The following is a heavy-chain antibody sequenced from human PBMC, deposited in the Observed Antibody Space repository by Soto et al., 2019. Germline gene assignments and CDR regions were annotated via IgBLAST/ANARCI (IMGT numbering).Heavy chain of an antibody. J-gene: IGHJ4*02. CDR2: IKQDGTT. Sequence: SGFTFSRYWMSWVRQAPGKGLEWVATIKQDGTTKYAASVKGRFTISRDDSKSIAYLQMNSLKTEDTAVYYCTRDPGPFFGVVLYYFDYWGQGTLVTVSS. D-gene: IGHD3-3*01. V-gene: IGHV3-49*04. CDR1: GFTFSRYW. CDR3: TRDPGPFFGVVLYYFDY.